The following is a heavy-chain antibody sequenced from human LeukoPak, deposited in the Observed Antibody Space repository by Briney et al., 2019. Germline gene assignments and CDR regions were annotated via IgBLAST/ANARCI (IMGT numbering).Heavy chain of an antibody. D-gene: IGHD6-6*01. V-gene: IGHV3-30*18. J-gene: IGHJ6*02. CDR3: AKGSSSPDFYYGMDV. CDR2: ISYDGSNK. CDR1: GFTFSSYG. Sequence: PGGSLRLSCAASGFTFSSYGMHWVRQAPGKGLEWVAVISYDGSNKYYADSVKGRFTISRDNSKNTLYLQMNSLRAEDTAVYYCAKGSSSPDFYYGMDVWGQGTTVTVSS.